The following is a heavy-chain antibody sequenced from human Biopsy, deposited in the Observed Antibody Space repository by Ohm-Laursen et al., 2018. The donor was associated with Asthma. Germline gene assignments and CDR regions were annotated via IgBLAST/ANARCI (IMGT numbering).Heavy chain of an antibody. CDR1: SGSGGYMRSGNYY. Sequence: TLSLTCSLSSGSGGYMRSGNYYWGWTRQPPGKGLEWIGCIYYSGTTYYNPSLESRITVSANTTKNQFSLKLTSVTAADTAVYYCVRGSSSWHHGPFHYYYGLDVWGQGTTATVSS. V-gene: IGHV4-39*01. J-gene: IGHJ6*02. D-gene: IGHD6-13*01. CDR2: IYYSGTT. CDR3: VRGSSSWHHGPFHYYYGLDV.